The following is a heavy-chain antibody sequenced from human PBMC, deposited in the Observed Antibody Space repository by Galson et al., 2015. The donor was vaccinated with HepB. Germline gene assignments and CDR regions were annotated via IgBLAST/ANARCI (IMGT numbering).Heavy chain of an antibody. CDR3: ARVVAGLGYFDY. CDR1: GDSVSSNSAA. J-gene: IGHJ4*02. V-gene: IGHV6-1*01. CDR2: TYYRSKWSN. D-gene: IGHD3/OR15-3a*01. Sequence: CAISGDSVSSNSAAWNWIRQSPSRGLEWLGRTYYRSKWSNDYAVSVKSRITINSDTSKNQFSLQLNSVTPEDTAVYYRARVVAGLGYFDYWGQGTLVTVSS.